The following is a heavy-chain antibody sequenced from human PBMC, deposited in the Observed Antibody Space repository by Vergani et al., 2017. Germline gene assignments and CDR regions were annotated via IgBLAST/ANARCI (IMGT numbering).Heavy chain of an antibody. CDR1: GGSISSGSYC. Sequence: QVQLQESGPGLVKPSQTLSLTCTVSGGSISSGSYCWSWIRPPAGKGLEWIGRIYTSGSTNYNPSLKSRVTISVDTSKNQFSLKLSSVTAADTAVYYCARGGYYDSSGYYSDAFDIWGQGTMVTVSS. V-gene: IGHV4-61*02. CDR3: ARGGYYDSSGYYSDAFDI. CDR2: IYTSGST. J-gene: IGHJ3*02. D-gene: IGHD3-22*01.